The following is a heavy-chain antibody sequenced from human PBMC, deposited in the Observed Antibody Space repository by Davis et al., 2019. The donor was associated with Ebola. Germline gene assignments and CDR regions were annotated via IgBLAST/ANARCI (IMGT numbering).Heavy chain of an antibody. J-gene: IGHJ4*02. Sequence: GESLKISCAASGFTFSSYSMNWVRQAPGKGLEWVSSISSSSSYIYYADSMKGRVTISRDNAKSTLYLQMNSLRVEDTALYYCTTDLRGTSYWGQGTLVTVSS. CDR1: GFTFSSYS. D-gene: IGHD3-10*01. CDR3: TTDLRGTSY. V-gene: IGHV3-21*01. CDR2: ISSSSSYI.